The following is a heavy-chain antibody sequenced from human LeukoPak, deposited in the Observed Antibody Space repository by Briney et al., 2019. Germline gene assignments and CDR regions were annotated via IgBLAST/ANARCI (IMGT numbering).Heavy chain of an antibody. CDR3: ARDQGYYDSSGYYSYNWFDP. Sequence: PGGSLRLSCAASGFTFSSYSMNWVRQAPGKGLEWVSYISSSSSTMYYADSVKGRFTISRDNAKNSLYLQMNSLRDEDTAVYYCARDQGYYDSSGYYSYNWFDPWGQGTLVTVSS. CDR1: GFTFSSYS. V-gene: IGHV3-48*02. J-gene: IGHJ5*02. D-gene: IGHD3-22*01. CDR2: ISSSSSTM.